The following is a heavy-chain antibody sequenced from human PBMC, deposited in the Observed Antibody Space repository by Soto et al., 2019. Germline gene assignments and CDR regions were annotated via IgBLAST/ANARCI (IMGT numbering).Heavy chain of an antibody. J-gene: IGHJ6*02. CDR2: IWYDGSNK. CDR3: ARDTARAMVRIYCGMDV. V-gene: IGHV3-33*01. D-gene: IGHD3-10*01. Sequence: QVQLVESGGGVVQPGRSLRLSCAASGFTFSSYGMHWVRQAPGKGLEWVAVIWYDGSNKYYADSVKGRFTISRDNSKNTLYTQMNSLRAEDTAVYYCARDTARAMVRIYCGMDVWGQGTTVTVCS. CDR1: GFTFSSYG.